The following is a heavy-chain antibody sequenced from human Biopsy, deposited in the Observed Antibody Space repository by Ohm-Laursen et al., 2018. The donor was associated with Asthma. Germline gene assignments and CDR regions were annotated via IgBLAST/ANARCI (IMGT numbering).Heavy chain of an antibody. D-gene: IGHD3-22*01. J-gene: IGHJ3*01. CDR3: TRREYSDSRISPLDL. CDR2: ISYDGSNK. CDR1: GFTFSSYG. V-gene: IGHV3-30*03. Sequence: SLRLSCAASGFTFSSYGMHWVRQAPGQGLEWVAVISYDGSNKYYADSVKGRFTISRDNSKNSLYLQMNSLRAEDTAVYYCTRREYSDSRISPLDLWGHGTMVTVSS.